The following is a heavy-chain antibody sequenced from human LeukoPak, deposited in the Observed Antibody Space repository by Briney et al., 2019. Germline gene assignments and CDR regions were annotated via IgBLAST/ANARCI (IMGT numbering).Heavy chain of an antibody. Sequence: SETLSLTCAVSGGSISSGNWWSWVRQSPGRGLEWIGEIYHSGSTNYNPSLKSRVTISVDTSKNQFSLKLSSVTAADTAVYYCARRFVEQWLMNPFDYWGQGTLVTVSS. V-gene: IGHV4-4*02. J-gene: IGHJ4*02. CDR3: ARRFVEQWLMNPFDY. D-gene: IGHD6-19*01. CDR1: GGSISSGNW. CDR2: IYHSGST.